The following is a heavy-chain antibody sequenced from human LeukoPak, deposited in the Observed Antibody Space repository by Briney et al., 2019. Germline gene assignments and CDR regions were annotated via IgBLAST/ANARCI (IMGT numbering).Heavy chain of an antibody. J-gene: IGHJ4*02. Sequence: GGSLRLSCAASGFSFSDTYMSWVRQAPGKGLEWIGRIKHKDEGGTVHNAPPVKDRFTISRDDSRDTVYLQMNNLNTEDTGVYYCCFGDYGDFWGQGTQVTVSS. CDR2: IKHKDEGGTV. D-gene: IGHD4-17*01. CDR1: GFSFSDTY. V-gene: IGHV3-15*05. CDR3: CFGDYGDF.